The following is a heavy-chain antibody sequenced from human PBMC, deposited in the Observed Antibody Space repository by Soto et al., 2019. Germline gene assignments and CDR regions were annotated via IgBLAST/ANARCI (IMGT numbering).Heavy chain of an antibody. V-gene: IGHV1-2*02. CDR3: ARDPAYSNYVDY. D-gene: IGHD4-4*01. J-gene: IGHJ4*02. CDR1: GYTFTGYY. Sequence: ASVKVSCKASGYTFTGYYMHWARQAPGQGLEWMGWINPNSGGTNYAQKFQGRVTMTRDTSISTAYMELGRLRSDDTAVYYCARDPAYSNYVDYWRQGTLVTVPS. CDR2: INPNSGGT.